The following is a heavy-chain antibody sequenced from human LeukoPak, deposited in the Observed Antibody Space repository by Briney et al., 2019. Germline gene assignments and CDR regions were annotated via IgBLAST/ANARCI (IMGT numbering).Heavy chain of an antibody. J-gene: IGHJ4*02. CDR1: GDSISSTTYY. D-gene: IGHD6-13*01. V-gene: IGHV4-39*02. CDR3: ARGLYDGGSWFHFDS. CDR2: IYHSGSD. Sequence: PSETLSLTCTVSGDSISSTTYYWAWIRQPPGKGLQWIGNIYHSGSDFYNPSLRGRVTISIDTSKNHFSLEVTSVTAADMAVYYCARGLYDGGSWFHFDSWGQGTLVTVSS.